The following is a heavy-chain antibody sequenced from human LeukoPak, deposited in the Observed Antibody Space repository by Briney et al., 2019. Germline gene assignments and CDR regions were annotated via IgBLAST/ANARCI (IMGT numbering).Heavy chain of an antibody. CDR3: ARDQQQQLPFDY. CDR1: GYTFTGYY. D-gene: IGHD6-13*01. V-gene: IGHV1-2*02. Sequence: ASVKVSCKASGYTFTGYYMHWVRQAPGQGLEWMGWINPNSGGTNYAQKCQGRVTMTRDTSISTAYMELSRLRSDDTAVYYCARDQQQQLPFDYWGQGTLVTVSS. J-gene: IGHJ4*02. CDR2: INPNSGGT.